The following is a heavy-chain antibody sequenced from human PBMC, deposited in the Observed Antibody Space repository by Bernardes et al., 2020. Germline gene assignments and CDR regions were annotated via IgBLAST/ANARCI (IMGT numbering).Heavy chain of an antibody. CDR1: GGSISSSSYY. J-gene: IGHJ3*02. Sequence: SETLSLTCTVSGGSISSSSYYWGWIRQPPGKGLEWIGSIYYSGSTYYNPSLKSRVTISVDTSKNQFSLKLSSVTAADTAVYYCAGPPILYYYGSGSYYKDAFDIWGQGTMVTVSS. CDR2: IYYSGST. CDR3: AGPPILYYYGSGSYYKDAFDI. D-gene: IGHD3-10*01. V-gene: IGHV4-39*01.